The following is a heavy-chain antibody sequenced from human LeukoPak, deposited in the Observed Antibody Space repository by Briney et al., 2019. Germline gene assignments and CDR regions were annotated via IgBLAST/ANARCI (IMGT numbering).Heavy chain of an antibody. CDR1: GYTFTSYT. CDR3: AKVAARYGDSYFDY. V-gene: IGHV1-3*03. J-gene: IGHJ4*02. Sequence: ASVKVSCKASGYTFTSYTMHWVRQARGQRLEWMGWINAGNGNTKYSQEFQDRVAITRDTSASTAYMELSSLRSEDMAVYYCAKVAARYGDSYFDYWGQGTLVTVSS. D-gene: IGHD4-17*01. CDR2: INAGNGNT.